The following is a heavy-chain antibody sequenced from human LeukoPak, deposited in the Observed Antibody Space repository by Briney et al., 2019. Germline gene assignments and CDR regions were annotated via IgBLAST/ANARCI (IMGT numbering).Heavy chain of an antibody. CDR1: GYTFTGYY. Sequence: ASVKVSCKASGYTFTGYYMHWVRQAPGQGLEWMGWINPNSGGTNYAQKFQGRVTMTRDTSISTAYMELSSLRSEDTAVYYCARGYCSSTSCYTARGQLDYWGQGTLVTVSS. J-gene: IGHJ4*02. CDR2: INPNSGGT. V-gene: IGHV1-2*02. CDR3: ARGYCSSTSCYTARGQLDY. D-gene: IGHD2-2*02.